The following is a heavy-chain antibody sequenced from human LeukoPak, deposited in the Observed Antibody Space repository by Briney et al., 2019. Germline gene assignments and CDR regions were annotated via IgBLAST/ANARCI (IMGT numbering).Heavy chain of an antibody. CDR3: ARRSYYDSSGYPLDY. D-gene: IGHD3-22*01. CDR2: IYPGDSDT. V-gene: IGHV5-51*01. J-gene: IGHJ4*02. CDR1: GYSFTSYW. Sequence: GESLQISCQGSGYSFTSYWIGWVRQMPGKGLEWMGIIYPGDSDTRYSPSFQGQVTISADKSISTAYLQWSSLKASDTAMYYCARRSYYDSSGYPLDYWGQGTLVTVSS.